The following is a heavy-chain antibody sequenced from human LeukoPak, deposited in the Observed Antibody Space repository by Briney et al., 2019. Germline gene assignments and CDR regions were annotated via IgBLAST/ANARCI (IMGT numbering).Heavy chain of an antibody. CDR1: GGSISSYY. Sequence: PSETLSLTCTVSGGSISSYYWSWIRQPPGKGLEWIGYIDYSGSTNYNPSLKSRVTISVDTSKNQFSLQLGSVTAADTAVYYCARHIIYSKKPSFDHWGQGTLVTVSS. V-gene: IGHV4-59*01. CDR2: IDYSGST. CDR3: ARHIIYSKKPSFDH. J-gene: IGHJ4*02. D-gene: IGHD4-11*01.